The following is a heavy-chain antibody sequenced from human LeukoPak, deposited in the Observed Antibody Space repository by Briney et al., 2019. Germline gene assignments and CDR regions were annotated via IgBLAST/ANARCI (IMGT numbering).Heavy chain of an antibody. CDR1: GCTFTSYG. Sequence: GASVKVSCKASGCTFTSYGMSWVRQAPGQGLEWMGWISAYNGNTNYAQKLQGRVTMTTDTSMSTAYMELRSLRCDDTAVYYCARAGAPGNDDFWSGYLGGYYYVMDVWGQGTTVTVSS. V-gene: IGHV1-18*01. CDR2: ISAYNGNT. CDR3: ARAGAPGNDDFWSGYLGGYYYVMDV. D-gene: IGHD3-3*01. J-gene: IGHJ6*02.